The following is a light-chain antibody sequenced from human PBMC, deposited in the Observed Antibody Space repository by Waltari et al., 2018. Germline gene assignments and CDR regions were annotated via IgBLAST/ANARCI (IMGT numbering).Light chain of an antibody. CDR3: CSYAGGSTSVV. Sequence: QSALTQPASVSGSPGQSITISCTETSSDVGISDFVSWHQQHPGKAPKLIIYEGSKRPSGVSNRFSASKSGNTASLTISGLQPEDEAEYYCCSYAGGSTSVVFGGGTKLTVL. J-gene: IGLJ2*01. CDR1: SSDVGISDF. V-gene: IGLV2-23*01. CDR2: EGS.